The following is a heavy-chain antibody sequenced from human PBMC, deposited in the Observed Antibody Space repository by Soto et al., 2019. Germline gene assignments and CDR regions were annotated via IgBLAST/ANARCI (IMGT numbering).Heavy chain of an antibody. CDR1: GFTFSTYS. D-gene: IGHD4-4*01. CDR2: ISSSGNYI. J-gene: IGHJ4*02. V-gene: IGHV3-21*01. Sequence: GGSLRLSCAASGFTFSTYSMHWVRQAPGKGLEWVSSISSSGNYIYYADSAKGRFTISRDNAKNSLYLQMNSLRAEDTAVYFCAREAYSNAHFDYWGQGTLVTVSS. CDR3: AREAYSNAHFDY.